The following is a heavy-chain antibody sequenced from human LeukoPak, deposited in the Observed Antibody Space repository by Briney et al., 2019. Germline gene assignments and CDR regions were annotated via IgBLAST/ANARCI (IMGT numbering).Heavy chain of an antibody. CDR1: GFTFSSYA. V-gene: IGHV3-23*01. CDR3: VKGPTQYYYDSSGYYDY. J-gene: IGHJ4*02. Sequence: GGSLRLSCAASGFTFSSYAMSWVRQAPGKGLEWVSAISGSGGSTYYADSVKGRFTISRDNSKNTLYLQMNSLRAEDTAVYYCVKGPTQYYYDSSGYYDYWGQGTLVTVSS. D-gene: IGHD3-22*01. CDR2: ISGSGGST.